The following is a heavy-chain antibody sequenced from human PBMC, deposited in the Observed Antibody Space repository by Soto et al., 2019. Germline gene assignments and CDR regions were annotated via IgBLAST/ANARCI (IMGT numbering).Heavy chain of an antibody. Sequence: ASVKVSCKAAGYTFTGYYMHWVRQAPGQGLEWMGWINPNSGGTNYAQKFQGRVTMTRDTSISTAYMELSRLRSDDTAVYYCARDGARDRGDKGFDYWGQGTVVTVSS. CDR1: GYTFTGYY. CDR3: ARDGARDRGDKGFDY. D-gene: IGHD2-21*02. V-gene: IGHV1-2*02. J-gene: IGHJ4*02. CDR2: INPNSGGT.